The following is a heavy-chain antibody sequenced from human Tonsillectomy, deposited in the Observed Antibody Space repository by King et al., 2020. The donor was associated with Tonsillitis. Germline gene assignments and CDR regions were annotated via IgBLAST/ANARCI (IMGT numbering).Heavy chain of an antibody. CDR1: GGSISSYY. D-gene: IGHD3-22*01. Sequence: QLQESGPGLVKPSETLSLTCTVSGGSISSYYWSWIRQPAGKGLEWIGRIHSSGSNNYNPSLKSPVTMSVDTSQKQFSLKLTSVTAADTAVYYCARVGGYDSSGYNFRYWGQGTQVTVSS. CDR3: ARVGGYDSSGYNFRY. V-gene: IGHV4-4*07. J-gene: IGHJ4*02. CDR2: IHSSGSN.